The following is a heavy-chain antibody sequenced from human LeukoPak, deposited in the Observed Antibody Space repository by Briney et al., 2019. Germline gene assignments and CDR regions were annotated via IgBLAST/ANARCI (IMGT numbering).Heavy chain of an antibody. CDR2: ISNSGTT. CDR3: ARGTSRSGQMGDY. Sequence: SWVRQAPGKGLEWIGYISNSGTTYYNPSLKSRVTISVDTSKNQFSLKLSSVTAADTAVYYCARGTSRSGQMGDYWGQGTLVTVSS. J-gene: IGHJ4*02. D-gene: IGHD2-15*01. V-gene: IGHV4-31*02.